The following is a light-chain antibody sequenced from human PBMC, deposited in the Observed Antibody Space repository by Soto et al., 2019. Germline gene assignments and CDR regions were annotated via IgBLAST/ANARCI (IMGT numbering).Light chain of an antibody. CDR3: SSYTSSDTLV. V-gene: IGLV2-14*03. J-gene: IGLJ3*02. Sequence: QSAPTQPASVSGSPGQSITISCTGASSDVGYSNHVSWYQHHPGKVPKLIIYDVNNRPSGVSDRFSGSKSGNTASLTISGLQSEDDGDDYCSSYTSSDTLVFGGGTKLTVL. CDR1: SSDVGYSNH. CDR2: DVN.